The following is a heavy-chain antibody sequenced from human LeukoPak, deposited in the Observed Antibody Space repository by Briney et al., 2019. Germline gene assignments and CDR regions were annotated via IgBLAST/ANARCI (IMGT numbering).Heavy chain of an antibody. CDR3: ARTRDSSGCLDL. Sequence: GGSPRLSCSASGFTFSTYSMNWVRQAPGKGLEWVSSISTGSTYIFYGDSVKGRFTISRDNADNSLYLQMNSLRAEDTAVYYCARTRDSSGCLDLWGQGTLVTVSS. V-gene: IGHV3-21*01. CDR1: GFTFSTYS. J-gene: IGHJ5*02. D-gene: IGHD6-19*01. CDR2: ISTGSTYI.